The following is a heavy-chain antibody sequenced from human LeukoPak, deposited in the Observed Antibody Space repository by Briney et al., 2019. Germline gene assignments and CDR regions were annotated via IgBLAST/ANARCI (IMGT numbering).Heavy chain of an antibody. CDR2: IYYSGST. CDR1: GGSISSGGYY. Sequence: PSETLSLTCTVSGGSISSGGYYWSWIRQHPGKGLEWIGYIYYSGSTYYNPSLKSRVTISVDTSKNQFSLKLSSVTAADTAVYYCARYSSSTDLDYWGQGTLVTVSS. V-gene: IGHV4-31*03. CDR3: ARYSSSTDLDY. J-gene: IGHJ4*02. D-gene: IGHD6-6*01.